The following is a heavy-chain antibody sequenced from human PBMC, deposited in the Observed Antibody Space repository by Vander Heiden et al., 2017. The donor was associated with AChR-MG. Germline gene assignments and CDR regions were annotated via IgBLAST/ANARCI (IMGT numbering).Heavy chain of an antibody. CDR3: TTLSLWNYVLET. CDR1: GFTFKDAR. V-gene: IGHV3-15*01. CDR2: IKSHSDGGIT. J-gene: IGHJ5*02. D-gene: IGHD1-7*01. Sequence: DVHLVESGGGLVQPGGSLRLPCAVSGFTFKDARQHWLRQDPGKGLEWIGRIKSHSDGGITDHAAPVKGRFTISRDDSKNTLYLQMDRLKTEDTGVYYCTTLSLWNYVLETCGQGSLVTVSS.